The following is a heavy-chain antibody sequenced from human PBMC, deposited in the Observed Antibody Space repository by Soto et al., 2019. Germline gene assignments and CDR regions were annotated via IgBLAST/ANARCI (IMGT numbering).Heavy chain of an antibody. J-gene: IGHJ3*02. CDR3: ARERKPITMIVVVPDAFDI. CDR2: INPSGGST. Sequence: GASVKVSCKASGYTFTSYYMHWLRQAPGQGLEWMGIINPSGGSTSYAQKFQGRVTMTRDTSTSTVYMELSSLRSEDTAVYYCARERKPITMIVVVPDAFDIWGQGTMVTVSS. V-gene: IGHV1-46*03. D-gene: IGHD3-22*01. CDR1: GYTFTSYY.